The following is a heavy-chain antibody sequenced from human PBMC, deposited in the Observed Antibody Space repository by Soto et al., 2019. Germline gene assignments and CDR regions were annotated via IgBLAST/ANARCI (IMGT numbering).Heavy chain of an antibody. CDR1: GGSISSGGYY. V-gene: IGHV4-31*02. D-gene: IGHD3-16*01. J-gene: IGHJ4*02. CDR2: IYYSGST. Sequence: LSLTCTVSGGSISSGGYYWSWIRQHPGKGLEWIGYIYYSGSTYYNPSLKSRVTISVDTSKNQFSLKLSSVTAADTAVYYCAGGPDYIWGSYTAPNFDYWGQGTLVTVSS. CDR3: AGGPDYIWGSYTAPNFDY.